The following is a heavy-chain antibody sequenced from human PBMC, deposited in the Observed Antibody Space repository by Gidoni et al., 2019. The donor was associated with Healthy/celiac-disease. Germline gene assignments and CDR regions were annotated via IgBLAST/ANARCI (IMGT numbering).Heavy chain of an antibody. CDR2: INHSGST. D-gene: IGHD4-17*01. J-gene: IGHJ2*01. Sequence: QVQLQQWGAGLLKPSETLSLTCAVHGGSFSGYYWSWLRQPPGQGLEWIGEINHSGSTNYNPSLKSRVTISVDTSKNQFSLKLSSVTAADTAVYYCARRRSDYGEYWYFDLWGRGTLVTVSS. CDR3: ARRRSDYGEYWYFDL. CDR1: GGSFSGYY. V-gene: IGHV4-34*01.